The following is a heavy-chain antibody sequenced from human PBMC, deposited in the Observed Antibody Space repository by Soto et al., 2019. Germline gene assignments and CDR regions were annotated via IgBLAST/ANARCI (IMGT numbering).Heavy chain of an antibody. D-gene: IGHD2-2*02. CDR3: ARDYCSSTSCYNHYYGMDV. CDR2: INAGNGNT. Sequence: ASVKVSCKASGYTFTSYAMHWVRQAPGQRLEWMGWINAGNGNTKYSQKFQGRVTITADKSTSTAYMELSSLRSEDTAVYYCARDYCSSTSCYNHYYGMDVWGQGTTVTVSS. CDR1: GYTFTSYA. J-gene: IGHJ6*02. V-gene: IGHV1-3*01.